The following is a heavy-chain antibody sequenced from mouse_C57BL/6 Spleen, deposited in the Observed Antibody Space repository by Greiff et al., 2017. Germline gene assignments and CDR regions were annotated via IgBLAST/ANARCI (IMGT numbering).Heavy chain of an antibody. J-gene: IGHJ4*01. CDR1: GYAFSSSW. Sequence: VKLVESGPELVKPGASVKISCKASGYAFSSSWMNWVKQRPGKGLEWIGRIYPGDGDTNYNGKFKGKATLTADKSSSTAYMQHSSLTSEDSAVYFCARGGREAMDYWGQGTSVTVSS. CDR3: ARGGREAMDY. CDR2: IYPGDGDT. V-gene: IGHV1-82*01.